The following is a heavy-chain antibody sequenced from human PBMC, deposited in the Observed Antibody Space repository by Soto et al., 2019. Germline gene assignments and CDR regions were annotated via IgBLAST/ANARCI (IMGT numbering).Heavy chain of an antibody. CDR2: IWFDGSNK. V-gene: IGHV3-33*01. D-gene: IGHD6-19*01. Sequence: GGSLRLSCAASRFTFSNYAMHWVRQTPGVGLEWVAVIWFDGSNKYYADSVKGRFTISRDNSKNTLYLQMNSLRVEDTAVYYCARPSSGWENWFDPWGQGTLVTVSS. CDR3: ARPSSGWENWFDP. J-gene: IGHJ5*02. CDR1: RFTFSNYA.